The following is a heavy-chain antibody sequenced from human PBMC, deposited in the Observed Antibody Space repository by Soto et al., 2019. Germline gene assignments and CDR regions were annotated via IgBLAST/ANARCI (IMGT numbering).Heavy chain of an antibody. V-gene: IGHV1-18*01. CDR1: GYTFTRSG. Sequence: QVQLVQSGAEGKKPGASVKVSCKASGYTFTRSGISWVRQAPGQGPEWMGGISSYNGDTNYAQTFQGRVTMTTDTSTSTAYMELRSLRSDDTAVYYCAREGVAPYYYYGMDVWGQGTPVTVSS. D-gene: IGHD5-12*01. J-gene: IGHJ6*02. CDR3: AREGVAPYYYYGMDV. CDR2: ISSYNGDT.